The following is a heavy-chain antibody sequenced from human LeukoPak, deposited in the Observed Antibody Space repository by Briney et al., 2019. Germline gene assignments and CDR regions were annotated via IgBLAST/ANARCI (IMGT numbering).Heavy chain of an antibody. Sequence: ASVKVSCKASGYTFTSYYMHWVRQAPGQGLEWMGWINPNSGGTNYAQKFQGRVTMTRDTSISTAYMELSRLRSDDTAVYYCASRTTTVTTYSRFGAFDIWGQGTMVTVSS. V-gene: IGHV1-2*02. CDR1: GYTFTSYY. CDR3: ASRTTTVTTYSRFGAFDI. J-gene: IGHJ3*02. D-gene: IGHD4-17*01. CDR2: INPNSGGT.